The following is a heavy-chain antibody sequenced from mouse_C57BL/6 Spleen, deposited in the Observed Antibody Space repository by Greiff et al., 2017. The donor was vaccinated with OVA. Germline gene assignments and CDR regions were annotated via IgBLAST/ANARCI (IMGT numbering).Heavy chain of an antibody. V-gene: IGHV5-9-1*02. CDR3: TREEHYDYDGAWFAY. D-gene: IGHD2-4*01. J-gene: IGHJ3*01. CDR2: ISSGGDYI. Sequence: DVMLVESGEGLVKPGGSLKLSCAASGFTFSSYAMSWVRQPPEKRLEWVAYISSGGDYIYYADTVKGRFTISRDKARNTLYLQMSSLKSEDTAMYYCTREEHYDYDGAWFAYWGQGTLVTVSA. CDR1: GFTFSSYA.